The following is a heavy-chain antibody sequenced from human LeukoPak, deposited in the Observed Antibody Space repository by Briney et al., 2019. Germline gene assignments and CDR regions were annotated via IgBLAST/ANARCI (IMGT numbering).Heavy chain of an antibody. J-gene: IGHJ4*02. D-gene: IGHD2-15*01. CDR1: GFTFDDYV. Sequence: GGSLRLSCAASGFTFDDYVMHWVRQAPGKGLEWVSGISWNSGSIGYADSVKGRFTISRDNSKNTLYLQMNSLRAEDTAVYYCAKVAAAAPWGYFDYWGQGTLVTVSS. CDR2: ISWNSGSI. V-gene: IGHV3-9*01. CDR3: AKVAAAAPWGYFDY.